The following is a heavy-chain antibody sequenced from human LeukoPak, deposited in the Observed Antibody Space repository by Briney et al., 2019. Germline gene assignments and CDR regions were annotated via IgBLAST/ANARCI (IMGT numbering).Heavy chain of an antibody. J-gene: IGHJ4*02. V-gene: IGHV3-53*01. CDR2: IYSGGST. Sequence: GGSLRLSCAASGFTVSSNYMSWVRQAPGKGLEWVSVIYSGGSTYYADSVKGRFTISRDNSKNTLYLQMNSLRAEDTAVYYCARDLYRIVVVPHYFDYWGQGTLATVSS. CDR3: ARDLYRIVVVPHYFDY. CDR1: GFTVSSNY. D-gene: IGHD3-22*01.